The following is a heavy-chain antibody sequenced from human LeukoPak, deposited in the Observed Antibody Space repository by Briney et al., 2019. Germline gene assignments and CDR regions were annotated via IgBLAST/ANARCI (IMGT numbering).Heavy chain of an antibody. V-gene: IGHV4-59*01. D-gene: IGHD5-24*01. Sequence: SETLSLTCTVSGGSISSYYWSWIRQPPGKGLEWIGYIYYSGSTNYNPSLKSRVTMSVDTSKNQFSLKLSSVTAADTAVYYCARGARRDGYNPPNFDYWGQGTLVTVSS. CDR1: GGSISSYY. CDR2: IYYSGST. CDR3: ARGARRDGYNPPNFDY. J-gene: IGHJ4*02.